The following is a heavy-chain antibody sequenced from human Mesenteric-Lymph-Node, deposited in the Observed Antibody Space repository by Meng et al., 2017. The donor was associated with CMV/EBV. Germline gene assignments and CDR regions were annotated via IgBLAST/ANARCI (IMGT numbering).Heavy chain of an antibody. V-gene: IGHV3-49*04. CDR1: GFTFGDYA. CDR2: IRTKAYGRTT. CDR3: TRDLF. J-gene: IGHJ4*02. Sequence: SCTVSGFTFGDYAMGWVRQAPGRGLEWVGFIRTKAYGRTTEYAASVKGRFTISRDDSKSIAYLQMNSLKTEDTAVYYCTRDLFWGQGTLVTVSS.